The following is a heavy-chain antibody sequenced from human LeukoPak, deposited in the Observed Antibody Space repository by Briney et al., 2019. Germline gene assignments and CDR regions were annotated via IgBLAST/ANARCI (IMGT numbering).Heavy chain of an antibody. CDR1: GFTFSSYA. D-gene: IGHD6-13*01. J-gene: IGHJ6*02. CDR3: ARVYEVAAPSKLYYYYGMDV. CDR2: ISSNGGIT. V-gene: IGHV3-64*01. Sequence: GGSLRLSCAASGFTFSSYAMHWVRQAPGKGLEYVSAISSNGGITYYANSVKGRFTISRDNSKNTLYLQMGSLRAEDMAVYYCARVYEVAAPSKLYYYYGMDVWGQGTTVTVSS.